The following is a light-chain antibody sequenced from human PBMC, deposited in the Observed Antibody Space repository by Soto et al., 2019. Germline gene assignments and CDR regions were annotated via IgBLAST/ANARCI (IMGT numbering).Light chain of an antibody. CDR1: DVIGSD. V-gene: IGKV1-9*01. Sequence: DIQLTQSPSCLGRSLVARVTISCRGIDVIGSDLARYQHDQGQARTPLLYAASTLTSGVPSRFSGSGSATAFTLRISSLQHEEFTTVHRQQLSTCTNNFGGENKAYIK. J-gene: IGKJ4*01. CDR3: QQLSTCTNN. CDR2: AAS.